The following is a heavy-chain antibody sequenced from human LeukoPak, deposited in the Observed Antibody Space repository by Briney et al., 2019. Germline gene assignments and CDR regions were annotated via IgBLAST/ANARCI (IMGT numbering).Heavy chain of an antibody. J-gene: IGHJ4*02. D-gene: IGHD5-12*01. CDR3: ARVGYSGYDYDY. CDR1: GFTFSSYS. Sequence: GGSLRLSCEASGFTFSSYSMSWVRQPPGKGLEWVSVISGSGDSTYYADSVEGRCTIATDNSKDALYLQMNRLRAEDTAVYDCARVGYSGYDYDYWGQGTLVTVSS. CDR2: ISGSGDST. V-gene: IGHV3-23*01.